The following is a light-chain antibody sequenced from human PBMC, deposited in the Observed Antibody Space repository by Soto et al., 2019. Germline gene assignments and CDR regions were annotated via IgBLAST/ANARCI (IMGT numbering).Light chain of an antibody. CDR3: MQGTHWPIT. Sequence: VLTQSPVTLSLSPGERATLSCRASQSFRGLLAWYQQKPGQAPRLLIYDAYNRATGIPARFSGSGSGTDFALKISRVEAEDVGVYYCMQGTHWPITFGQGTRLEIK. CDR1: QSFRGL. V-gene: IGKV3-11*01. CDR2: DAY. J-gene: IGKJ5*01.